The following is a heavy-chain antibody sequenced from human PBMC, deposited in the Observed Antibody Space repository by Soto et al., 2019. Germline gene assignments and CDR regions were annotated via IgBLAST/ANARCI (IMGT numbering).Heavy chain of an antibody. CDR2: ISAYNGNT. J-gene: IGHJ4*02. D-gene: IGHD6-19*01. CDR3: ARDRARYSSGWTLDFDC. CDR1: GYTFTSYG. V-gene: IGHV1-18*04. Sequence: ASVKVSCKAAGYTFTSYGISWVRQAPGQGLEWMGWISAYNGNTNYAQKLQGRVTMTTDTSTSTAYMELRSLRSDDTAVCYCARDRARYSSGWTLDFDCWGQGTLVTVSS.